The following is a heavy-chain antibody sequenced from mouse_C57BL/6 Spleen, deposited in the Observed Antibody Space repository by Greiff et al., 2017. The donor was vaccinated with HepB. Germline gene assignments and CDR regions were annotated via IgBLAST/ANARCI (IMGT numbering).Heavy chain of an antibody. V-gene: IGHV1-64*01. D-gene: IGHD2-5*01. CDR2: IHPNSGST. Sequence: QVQLQQPGAELVKPGASVKLSCKASGYTFTSYWMHWVKQRPGQGLEWIGMIHPNSGSTNYNQKFKGKATLTVDTSSSTAYMQLSNLTSEDSAVYYCARRYYSNYEAMDYWGQGTSVTVSS. CDR3: ARRYYSNYEAMDY. J-gene: IGHJ4*01. CDR1: GYTFTSYW.